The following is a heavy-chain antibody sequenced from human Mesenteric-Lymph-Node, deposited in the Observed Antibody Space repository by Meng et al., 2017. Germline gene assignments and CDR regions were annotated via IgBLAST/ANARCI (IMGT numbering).Heavy chain of an antibody. V-gene: IGHV3-33*06. CDR2: IWYDGSNK. CDR3: AKDRGGVVSTRDFDH. CDR1: GFTFSSYG. Sequence: GESLKISCAASGFTFSSYGMHWVRQAPGKGLEWVAVIWYDGSNKYYADSVKGRFTISRDNSKNTLHLQMNSLRAEDTAVYYCAKDRGGVVSTRDFDHWGQGTLVTVSS. J-gene: IGHJ4*02. D-gene: IGHD3-22*01.